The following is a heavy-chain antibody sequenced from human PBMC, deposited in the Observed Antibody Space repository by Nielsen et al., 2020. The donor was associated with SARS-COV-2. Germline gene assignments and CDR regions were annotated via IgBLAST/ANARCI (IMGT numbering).Heavy chain of an antibody. CDR2: INHSGST. Sequence: SETLSLTCAVYGGSFSGYYWSWIRQPPGKGLEWIGEINHSGSTNYNPSLKSRVTISVDTSKNQFSLKLSSVTAADTAVYYCATVEMATISPFDYWGQGTLVTVSS. CDR1: GGSFSGYY. J-gene: IGHJ4*02. V-gene: IGHV4-34*01. D-gene: IGHD5-24*01. CDR3: ATVEMATISPFDY.